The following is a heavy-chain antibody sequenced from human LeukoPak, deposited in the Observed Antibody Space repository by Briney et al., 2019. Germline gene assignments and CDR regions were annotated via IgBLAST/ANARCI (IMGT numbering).Heavy chain of an antibody. CDR3: ARDKEVVVAATQNYYYYYGMDV. CDR2: ISGSGGST. CDR1: GFTFSSYA. V-gene: IGHV3-23*01. Sequence: GGSLRLSCAASGFTFSSYAMSWVRQAPGKGLEWVSAISGSGGSTYYADSVKGRFTISRDNSKNTLYLQMNSLRAEDTAVYYCARDKEVVVAATQNYYYYYGMDVWGQGTTVTVSS. D-gene: IGHD2-15*01. J-gene: IGHJ6*02.